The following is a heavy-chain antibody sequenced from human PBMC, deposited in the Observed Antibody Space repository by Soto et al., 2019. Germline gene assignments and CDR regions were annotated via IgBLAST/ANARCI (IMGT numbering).Heavy chain of an antibody. CDR3: GRTFWGGYNRPFDY. V-gene: IGHV1-46*01. Sequence: QVQLVQSGAEVKKPGASVKVSCKASGYTFTSYYMHWVRQAPGQGLEWMGIINPSGGSTSYAQKFQGRVTMAREPSTSTVYMGLSSLRSEDTAVYYCGRTFWGGYNRPFDYWGQGTLVTVSS. CDR2: INPSGGST. J-gene: IGHJ4*02. D-gene: IGHD3-3*01. CDR1: GYTFTSYY.